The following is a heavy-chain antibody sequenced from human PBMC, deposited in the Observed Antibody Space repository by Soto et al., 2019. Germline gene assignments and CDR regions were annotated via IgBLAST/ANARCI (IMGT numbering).Heavy chain of an antibody. CDR3: ARDGGYCSSTSCRGYYYYGMDV. CDR1: GGTFSSYA. CDR2: IIPIFGTA. Sequence: QVQLVQSGAEVKKPGSSVKVSCKASGGTFSSYAISWVRQAPGQGLEWMGGIIPIFGTANYAQKFQGRVTITADESTSTAYMERSSLRSEDTAVYYCARDGGYCSSTSCRGYYYYGMDVWGQGTTVTVSS. J-gene: IGHJ6*02. D-gene: IGHD2-2*01. V-gene: IGHV1-69*01.